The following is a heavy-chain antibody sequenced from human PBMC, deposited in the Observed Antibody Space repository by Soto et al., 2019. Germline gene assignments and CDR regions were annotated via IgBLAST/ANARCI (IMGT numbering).Heavy chain of an antibody. J-gene: IGHJ5*02. CDR3: ARRGCSGGSCYLPT. D-gene: IGHD2-15*01. CDR1: RFTFSYYA. CDR2: ILSDGSKQ. Sequence: GSLRLSCAASRFTFSYYAMHWIRQAPGKGLEWMAVILSDGSKQYYAESVKGRFTISRDNAKNSLYLQMNSLRAEDTAVYYCARRGCSGGSCYLPTWGQGTLVTVSS. V-gene: IGHV3-30-3*01.